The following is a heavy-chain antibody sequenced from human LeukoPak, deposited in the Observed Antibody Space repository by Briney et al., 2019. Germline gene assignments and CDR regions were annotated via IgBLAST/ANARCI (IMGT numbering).Heavy chain of an antibody. V-gene: IGHV3-48*01. CDR3: ARDRLTGYYYDSSGYFY. CDR2: ISSSSSNI. CDR1: GFTFSSYS. D-gene: IGHD3-22*01. J-gene: IGHJ4*02. Sequence: PGGSLRLSCAASGFTFSSYSMNWVRQAPGKGLEWVSYISSSSSNIYYADSVKGRFTISRDNAKNSLYLQMNSLRAEDTAVYYCARDRLTGYYYDSSGYFYWGQGTLVTVSS.